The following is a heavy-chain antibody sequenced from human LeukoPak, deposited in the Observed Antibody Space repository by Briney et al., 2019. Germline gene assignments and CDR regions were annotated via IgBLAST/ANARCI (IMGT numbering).Heavy chain of an antibody. CDR3: ARGHGSGSYNNVGFDY. D-gene: IGHD3-10*01. J-gene: IGHJ4*02. CDR2: INHSGST. V-gene: IGHV4-34*01. CDR1: GGSFSGYY. Sequence: SETLSLTCAVYGGSFSGYYWSWIRQPPGKGLEWIGEINHSGSTNYNPSLKSRVTISVDTSKNQFSLKLSSVTAADTAVYYCARGHGSGSYNNVGFDYWGQGTLVTVSS.